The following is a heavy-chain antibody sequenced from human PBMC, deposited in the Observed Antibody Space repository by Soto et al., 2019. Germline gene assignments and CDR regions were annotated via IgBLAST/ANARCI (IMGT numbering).Heavy chain of an antibody. V-gene: IGHV1-69*13. D-gene: IGHD3-3*01. Sequence: ASVKVSCKASGGTFSSYSISWVRQAPGQGLEWMGGIIPIFGTANYAQKFQGRVTITADESTSTAYMELSSLRSEDTAVYYCARRTIFGVAEAYYFDYWGQGTLVTVSS. J-gene: IGHJ4*02. CDR3: ARRTIFGVAEAYYFDY. CDR2: IIPIFGTA. CDR1: GGTFSSYS.